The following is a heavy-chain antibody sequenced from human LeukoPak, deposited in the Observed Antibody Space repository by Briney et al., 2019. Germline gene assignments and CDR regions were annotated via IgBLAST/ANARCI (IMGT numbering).Heavy chain of an antibody. V-gene: IGHV3-64*01. CDR1: GFSFSSYA. CDR3: ARDHYYDTSGVFDY. D-gene: IGHD3-22*01. Sequence: GGSLRLSCAACGFSFSSYAMHWVRQAPGKGLEYVSSINSNGGRTYYANSVKGRFTISRDNSKNTLYLQMGSLRPEDMAVYYCARDHYYDTSGVFDYWGQGTLVTISS. CDR2: INSNGGRT. J-gene: IGHJ4*02.